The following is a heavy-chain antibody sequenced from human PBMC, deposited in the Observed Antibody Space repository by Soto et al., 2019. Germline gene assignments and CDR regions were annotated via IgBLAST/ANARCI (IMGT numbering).Heavy chain of an antibody. CDR2: IYHSGST. V-gene: IGHV4-59*12. D-gene: IGHD3-16*01. J-gene: IGHJ4*02. CDR1: GASITSYY. CDR3: ARVWDWGVTGYFDY. Sequence: SETLSLTCTVSGASITSYYWSWIRQPPGKGLEWIGYIYHSGSTNYSPSLKSRVTISVDRPKNQFSLKLSSVTAADTAVYYCARVWDWGVTGYFDYWGQGTLVTVSS.